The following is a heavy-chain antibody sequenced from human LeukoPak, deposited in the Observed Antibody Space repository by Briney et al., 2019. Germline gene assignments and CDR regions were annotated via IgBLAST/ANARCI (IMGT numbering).Heavy chain of an antibody. J-gene: IGHJ6*02. CDR2: IIPILGIA. D-gene: IGHD1-26*01. Sequence: GASVKVSCKASGGTFSSYAISWVRQAPGQGLEWIGRIIPILGIANYAQKFQGRVTITADKSTSTAYMELSSLRSEDTAVYYCGRDRPLSEWGLRYYYYGMDVWGQGTTVTVSS. CDR3: GRDRPLSEWGLRYYYYGMDV. CDR1: GGTFSSYA. V-gene: IGHV1-69*04.